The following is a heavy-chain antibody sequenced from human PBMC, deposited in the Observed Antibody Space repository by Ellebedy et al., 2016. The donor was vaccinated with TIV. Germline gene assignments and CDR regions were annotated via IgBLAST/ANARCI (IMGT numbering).Heavy chain of an antibody. CDR2: MNPDGSVI. CDR1: GLTFSSHA. V-gene: IGHV3-74*01. Sequence: GESLKISCAASGLTFSSHAMSWVRQAPGEGLVWVAGMNPDGSVISHADFVKGRFTISRDNAKNTLYLQMNSLRVEDTAAYYCTPWGLGGYWGQGTLVTVSS. D-gene: IGHD2-21*01. J-gene: IGHJ4*02. CDR3: TPWGLGGY.